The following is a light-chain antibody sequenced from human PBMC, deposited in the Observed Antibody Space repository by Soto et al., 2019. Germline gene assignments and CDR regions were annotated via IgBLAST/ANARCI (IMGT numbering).Light chain of an antibody. J-gene: IGLJ1*01. CDR2: DVN. V-gene: IGLV2-8*01. CDR3: VSFAGGTYV. CDR1: SSDVGAYIF. Sequence: QSVLTQPHSASGSPGQSVTISCTGTSSDVGAYIFVSWYQQHPGKAPKLMVYDVNRRPPGVPDRFFGSKSGNTASLTVPGLQAEDEADYYCVSFAGGTYVFGTGTKVTVL.